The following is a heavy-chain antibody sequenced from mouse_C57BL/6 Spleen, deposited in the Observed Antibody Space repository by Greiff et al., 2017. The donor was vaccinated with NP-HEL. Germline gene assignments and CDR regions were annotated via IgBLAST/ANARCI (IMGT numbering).Heavy chain of an antibody. D-gene: IGHD2-3*01. CDR2: IDPETGGT. CDR1: GYTFTDYE. Sequence: VQLQQSGAELVRPGASVTLSCKASGYTFTDYEMHWVKQTPVHGLEWIGAIDPETGGTAYNQKFKGKAILTADKSSSTAYMELRSLTSEDSAVYYCTRTRVYDYLDYWGQGTTLTVSS. J-gene: IGHJ2*01. CDR3: TRTRVYDYLDY. V-gene: IGHV1-15*01.